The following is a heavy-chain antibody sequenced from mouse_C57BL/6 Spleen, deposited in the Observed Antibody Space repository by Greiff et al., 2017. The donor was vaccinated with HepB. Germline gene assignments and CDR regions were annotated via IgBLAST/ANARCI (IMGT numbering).Heavy chain of an antibody. CDR2: IDPNSGGT. D-gene: IGHD1-1*01. CDR3: AREDYYGSSYGYYAMDY. V-gene: IGHV1-72*01. CDR1: GYTFTSYW. J-gene: IGHJ4*01. Sequence: QVQLQQPGAELVKPGASVKLSCKASGYTFTSYWMHWVKQRPGRGLEWIGRIDPNSGGTKYNEKFKSKATLTVDKPSSTAYIQLSSLTSEDSAVYYCAREDYYGSSYGYYAMDYWGQGTSVTVSS.